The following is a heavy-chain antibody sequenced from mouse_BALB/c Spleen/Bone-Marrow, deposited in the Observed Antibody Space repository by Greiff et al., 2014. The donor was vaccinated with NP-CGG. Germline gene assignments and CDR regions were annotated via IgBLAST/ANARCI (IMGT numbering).Heavy chain of an antibody. CDR1: GYTFTSYW. Sequence: VQLQQSGAELAKPGASVKMSCKASGYTFTSYWMHWVRQRPGQGLEWIGYINPSTGCTEYNQRFKDKATLAAVKSSTTAYMQLSSLTSEDSAVYYCARDDYDAFAYWGQGTLVTVSA. J-gene: IGHJ3*01. V-gene: IGHV1-7*01. CDR3: ARDDYDAFAY. D-gene: IGHD2-4*01. CDR2: INPSTGCT.